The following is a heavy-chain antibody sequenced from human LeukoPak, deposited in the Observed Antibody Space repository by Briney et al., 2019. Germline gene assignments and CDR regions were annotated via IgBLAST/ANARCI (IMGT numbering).Heavy chain of an antibody. CDR1: GYTFTGYF. D-gene: IGHD3-22*01. V-gene: IGHV1-2*02. CDR3: ARVLDRIDYYDSSGYYYD. J-gene: IGHJ4*02. CDR2: INPNSSGT. Sequence: ASVKVSCTASGYTFTGYFIHWVRQAPGQGLEWMGWINPNSSGTHYAQKFQGRVTMTRDTSISTAYMELSRLRSDDTAVYYCARVLDRIDYYDSSGYYYDWGQGTLVTVSS.